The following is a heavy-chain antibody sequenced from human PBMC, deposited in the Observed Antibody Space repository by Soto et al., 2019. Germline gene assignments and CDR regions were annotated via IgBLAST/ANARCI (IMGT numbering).Heavy chain of an antibody. Sequence: SLRLSCAASGFTFSSYGMHWVRQAPGKGLEWVAVISYDGSNKYYADSVKGRFTISRDNSKNTLYLQMNSLRAEDTAVYYCAKATTGHYYYYGMDVWGQGTTVTVSS. V-gene: IGHV3-30*18. D-gene: IGHD1-26*01. CDR3: AKATTGHYYYYGMDV. CDR2: ISYDGSNK. J-gene: IGHJ6*02. CDR1: GFTFSSYG.